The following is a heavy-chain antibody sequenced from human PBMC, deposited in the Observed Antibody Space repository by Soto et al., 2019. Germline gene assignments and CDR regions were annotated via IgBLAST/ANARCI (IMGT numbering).Heavy chain of an antibody. J-gene: IGHJ6*02. V-gene: IGHV3-15*07. CDR2: IKSKTDGGTT. Sequence: GWSLRISCAASSFTFSNAWMNWVRQAPGKGLEWVGRIKSKTDGGTTDYAAPVKGRFTISRDDSKNTLYLQMNSLKTEDTAVYYCTTLVYCSGGSCYSDYYYYGMDVWGQGTTVTVSS. D-gene: IGHD2-15*01. CDR1: SFTFSNAW. CDR3: TTLVYCSGGSCYSDYYYYGMDV.